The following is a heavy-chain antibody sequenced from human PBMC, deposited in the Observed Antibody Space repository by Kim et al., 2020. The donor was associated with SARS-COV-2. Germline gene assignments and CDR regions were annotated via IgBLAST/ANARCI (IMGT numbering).Heavy chain of an antibody. D-gene: IGHD3-10*01. J-gene: IGHJ5*02. Sequence: SVKVSCKASGGTFSSYAISWVRQAPGQGLEWMGRIIPILGIANYAQKFQGRVTITADKSTSTAYMELSSLRSEDTAVYYCARGTTMVRGVIITGYNWFDPWGQGTLVTVSS. V-gene: IGHV1-69*04. CDR2: IIPILGIA. CDR3: ARGTTMVRGVIITGYNWFDP. CDR1: GGTFSSYA.